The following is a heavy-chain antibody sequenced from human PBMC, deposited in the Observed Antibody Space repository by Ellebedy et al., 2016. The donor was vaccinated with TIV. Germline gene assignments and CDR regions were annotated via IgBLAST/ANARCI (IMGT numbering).Heavy chain of an antibody. CDR1: GFTFSSYW. CDR3: ARNRYCTSGDCYALGY. V-gene: IGHV3-74*01. J-gene: IGHJ4*02. CDR2: INSDGSST. Sequence: GESLKISCAASGFTFSSYWMHWVRQAPGKGLVWVSRINSDGSSTIYADSVKGRFTISRDNAKNTLYLQMNSLRAEDTAVYYCARNRYCTSGDCYALGYWGQGTLVTVSS. D-gene: IGHD2-8*01.